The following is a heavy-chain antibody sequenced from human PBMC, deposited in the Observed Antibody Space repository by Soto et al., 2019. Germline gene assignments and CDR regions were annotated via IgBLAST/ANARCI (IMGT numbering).Heavy chain of an antibody. CDR2: IYYTGTT. CDR3: ARTLAAAGTRTVDI. D-gene: IGHD6-13*01. CDR1: GDSISSGGYY. Sequence: QVQLQESGPGLVKPSQTLSLTCTVSGDSISSGGYYWSWIRQHPGNGLEWIGYIYYTGTTYYHPSLEGRLTXXVXTXTNQLSLELSSVTAADTAIYYCARTLAAAGTRTVDIWGQGTLVTVSS. J-gene: IGHJ3*02. V-gene: IGHV4-31*03.